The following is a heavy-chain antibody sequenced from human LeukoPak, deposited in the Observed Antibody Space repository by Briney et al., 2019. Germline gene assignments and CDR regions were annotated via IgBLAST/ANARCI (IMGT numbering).Heavy chain of an antibody. CDR1: GGSISSSSYY. J-gene: IGHJ3*02. CDR2: MYHSGST. Sequence: SETLSLTCTVSGGSISSSSYYWGWIRQPPGKGLEWIGSMYHSGSTYYKPSLKSRVTISVDTSKNQFSLKLSSVTAADTAVYYCARRIMITFGGVIASDAFDIWGQGTMVTVSS. CDR3: ARRIMITFGGVIASDAFDI. D-gene: IGHD3-16*02. V-gene: IGHV4-39*07.